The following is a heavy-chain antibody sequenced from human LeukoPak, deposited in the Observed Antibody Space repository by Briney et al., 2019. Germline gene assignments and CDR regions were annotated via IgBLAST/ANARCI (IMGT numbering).Heavy chain of an antibody. Sequence: PGGSLRLSCAASGFSFITYAMNWVRQAPGKGLEWVSAISATGGSIYYADSVKGRFTISRDNSKNTLYLQINTLRAEDTAVYYCANRPLDYWGQGTLVTVSS. J-gene: IGHJ4*02. CDR1: GFSFITYA. CDR2: ISATGGSI. V-gene: IGHV3-23*01. CDR3: ANRPLDY.